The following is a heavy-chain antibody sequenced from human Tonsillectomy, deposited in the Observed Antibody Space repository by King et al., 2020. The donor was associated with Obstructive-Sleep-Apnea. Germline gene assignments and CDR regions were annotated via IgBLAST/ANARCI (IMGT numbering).Heavy chain of an antibody. Sequence: VQLVESGGGLVQPGGSLRLSCAASGFTFSSYAMSCVRQAPGKGLECVSAISVSGGSTYYADSVKGRFTISRDNSKNTLYLQMNSLSAEDTAVYYCAKGGHSSPFDYWGQGTLVTVSS. V-gene: IGHV3-23*04. D-gene: IGHD6-19*01. J-gene: IGHJ4*02. CDR3: AKGGHSSPFDY. CDR2: ISVSGGST. CDR1: GFTFSSYA.